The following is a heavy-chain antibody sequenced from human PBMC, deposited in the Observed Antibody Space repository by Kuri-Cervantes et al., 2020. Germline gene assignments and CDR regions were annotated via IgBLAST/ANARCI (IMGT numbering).Heavy chain of an antibody. CDR1: GFTFSSYA. CDR2: ISYDRSNK. Sequence: LSLTCAASGFTFSSYAMHWVRQAPGKGLEWVAVISYDRSNKCYADSVKGRFTISRDNSKNTLYLQMNSLRAEDTAVYYCAKDSSWFGEDDAFDIWGQGTMVTVSS. CDR3: AKDSSWFGEDDAFDI. J-gene: IGHJ3*02. D-gene: IGHD3-10*01. V-gene: IGHV3-30-3*01.